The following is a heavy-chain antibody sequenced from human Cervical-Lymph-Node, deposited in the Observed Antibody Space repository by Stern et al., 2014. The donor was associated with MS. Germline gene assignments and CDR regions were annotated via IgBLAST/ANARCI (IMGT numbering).Heavy chain of an antibody. CDR1: GYSFTTYW. CDR2: IYPGNSDT. J-gene: IGHJ6*02. D-gene: IGHD3-16*02. V-gene: IGHV5-51*01. CDR3: ARHSVSSVGGMDV. Sequence: EVQLVESGAEMKKPGESLKISCKGYGYSFTTYWIGWVRQMPGKGLEWMGMIYPGNSDTRYSPSFQGQVTISADKSISTASLQWNSLKASDTAMYYCARHSVSSVGGMDVWGQGTTVTVSS.